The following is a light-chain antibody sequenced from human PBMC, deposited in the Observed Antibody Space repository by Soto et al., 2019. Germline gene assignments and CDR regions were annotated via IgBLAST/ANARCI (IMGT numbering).Light chain of an antibody. J-gene: IGKJ1*01. CDR3: QQYYSPWT. CDR2: WAS. Sequence: DIVMTQSPDSLAVSLGERATINCKSSQSVLHSSNNKNYLAWYQQKPGQPPKLLIYWASTRESGVPDRFSGSGSGTDFTLSISSLQAEDVAVYYCQQYYSPWTFGRGNKVEIK. V-gene: IGKV4-1*01. CDR1: QSVLHSSNNKNY.